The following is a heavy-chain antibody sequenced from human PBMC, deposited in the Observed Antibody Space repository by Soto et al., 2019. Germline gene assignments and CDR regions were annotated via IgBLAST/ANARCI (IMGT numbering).Heavy chain of an antibody. Sequence: PWGSLRLSCAASGFTFSSYGMHWVRQAPGKGLEWVAVISYDGSNKYYADSVKGRFTISRDNSKNTLYLQMNSLRAEDTAVYYCAKVKDIVVVVAADLYYFDYWGQGTLVTVSS. CDR2: ISYDGSNK. CDR1: GFTFSSYG. D-gene: IGHD2-15*01. CDR3: AKVKDIVVVVAADLYYFDY. J-gene: IGHJ4*02. V-gene: IGHV3-30*18.